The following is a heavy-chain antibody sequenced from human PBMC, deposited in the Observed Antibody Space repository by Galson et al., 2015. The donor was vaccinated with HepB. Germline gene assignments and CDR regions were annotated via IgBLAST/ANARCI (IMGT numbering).Heavy chain of an antibody. CDR2: FSGYDGST. CDR1: GYNFNNYG. V-gene: IGHV1-18*01. CDR3: ARDSRLELRLNNYFSYGMDV. J-gene: IGHJ6*02. D-gene: IGHD1-1*01. Sequence: SVKVSCKASGYNFNNYGLSWIRQAPGPGLEWMGWFSGYDGSTNYAQKFQGRVTMTADASTGTAYLELRDLRSDDTAVYYCARDSRLELRLNNYFSYGMDVCGQGSAVTVSS.